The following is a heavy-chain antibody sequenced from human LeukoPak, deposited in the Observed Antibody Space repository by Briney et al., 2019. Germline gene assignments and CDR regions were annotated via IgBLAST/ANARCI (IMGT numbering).Heavy chain of an antibody. CDR3: AKDLDTGYKYYYYGMDV. V-gene: IGHV3-30*18. Sequence: GMPPRLSCAAPGFPFSSYGMHWVGQAPGTVLAPVALISSDGSNKYYADSVKGRFTISRDNSKNTLYLQMNSLRAEDTAVYYCAKDLDTGYKYYYYGMDVWGKGTTVTVSS. J-gene: IGHJ6*04. CDR2: ISSDGSNK. D-gene: IGHD3-9*01. CDR1: GFPFSSYG.